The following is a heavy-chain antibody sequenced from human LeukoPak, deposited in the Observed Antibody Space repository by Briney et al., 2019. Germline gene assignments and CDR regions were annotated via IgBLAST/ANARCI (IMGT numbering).Heavy chain of an antibody. CDR2: ISSSSSYI. CDR1: GFTSSSYS. CDR3: ARDQDQYYDSSGYFPY. Sequence: GGSLRLSCAASGFTSSSYSMNWVRQAPGKGLEWVSSISSSSSYIYYADSVKGRFTISRDNAKNSLYLQMNSLRAEDTAVYYCARDQDQYYDSSGYFPYWGQGTLVTVSS. J-gene: IGHJ4*02. D-gene: IGHD3-22*01. V-gene: IGHV3-21*01.